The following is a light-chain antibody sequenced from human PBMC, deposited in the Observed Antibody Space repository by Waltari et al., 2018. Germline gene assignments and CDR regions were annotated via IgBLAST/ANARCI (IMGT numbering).Light chain of an antibody. J-gene: IGKJ4*01. V-gene: IGKV1-8*01. CDR3: QQYYSYPPVT. CDR1: QGIISY. Sequence: AIRMTQSPSSLSASTGDRVTITCRASQGIISYLAWYQQKPGKASKLLIYAASTLQSGVPSRFSGSGSGTDFTLTISCLQSEDFATYYCQQYYSYPPVTFGGGTKVEIK. CDR2: AAS.